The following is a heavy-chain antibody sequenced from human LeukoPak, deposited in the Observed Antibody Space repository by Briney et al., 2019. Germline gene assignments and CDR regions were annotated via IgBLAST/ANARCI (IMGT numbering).Heavy chain of an antibody. CDR3: ASESGDYSGPIDI. Sequence: GRSLRLSCAASGFTFSSYAVHWVRQAPGKGLEWVAVISYDGSNKYYADSVKGRFTISRDNSKNTLYLQMNSLRAEDTAVYYCASESGDYSGPIDIWGQGTMVTVSS. V-gene: IGHV3-30-3*01. J-gene: IGHJ3*02. CDR2: ISYDGSNK. D-gene: IGHD4-17*01. CDR1: GFTFSSYA.